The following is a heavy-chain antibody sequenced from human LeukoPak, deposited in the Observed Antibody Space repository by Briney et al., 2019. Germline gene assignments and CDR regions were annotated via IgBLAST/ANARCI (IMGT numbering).Heavy chain of an antibody. CDR1: GFTFSGYW. CDR2: IQQDGSEK. V-gene: IGHV3-7*04. CDR3: ARDRGFSYGIDF. Sequence: GGSLRLSCAASGFTFSGYWMSWVRQAPGKGLEWVANIQQDGSEKYYVDSVKGRFTISRDNAKKSLSLQVSSLRGEDTAVYYCARDRGFSYGIDFWGQGTLVTVSS. J-gene: IGHJ4*02. D-gene: IGHD5-18*01.